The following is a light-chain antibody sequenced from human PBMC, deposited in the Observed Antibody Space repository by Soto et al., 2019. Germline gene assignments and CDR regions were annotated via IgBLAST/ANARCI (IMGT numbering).Light chain of an antibody. CDR1: QSVSSS. CDR2: GAS. CDR3: QQYGRSLT. Sequence: EIVMTQSPATLSVSPGERATLSCRASQSVSSSLAWYQQKPGQAPRLLFYGASTRATGAPARFSGSGSGTEFTLTISSLQSEDLAVYYCQQYGRSLTFGGGTKVDIK. J-gene: IGKJ4*01. V-gene: IGKV3-15*01.